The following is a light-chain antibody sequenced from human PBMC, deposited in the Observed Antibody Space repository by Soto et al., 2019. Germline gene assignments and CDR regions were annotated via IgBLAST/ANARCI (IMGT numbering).Light chain of an antibody. CDR3: EQYSCYPRYT. CDR1: KSISSW. Sequence: DIQLTQSPSTLSASVGDRVTITCRASKSISSWLAWYQQKPGNVPKLLIYKTSSLESGVPSRFSGSGSGTDFTLTISSLQPDDVANYDCEQYSCYPRYTFGQGTKLEMK. CDR2: KTS. J-gene: IGKJ2*01. V-gene: IGKV1-5*03.